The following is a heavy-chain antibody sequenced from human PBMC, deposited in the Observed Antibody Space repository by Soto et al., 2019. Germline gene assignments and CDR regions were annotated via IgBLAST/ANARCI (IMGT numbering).Heavy chain of an antibody. D-gene: IGHD3-10*01. CDR2: ISYDGSNK. CDR1: GFTFSSYG. V-gene: IGHV3-30*18. CDR3: AKGRNSGEFYYYYGMDV. Sequence: GGSLRLSCAASGFTFSSYGMHWVRQAPGKWLEWVAVISYDGSNKYYADSVKGRFTISRDNSKNTLYLQMNSLRAEDTAVYYCAKGRNSGEFYYYYGMDVWGQGTTVTVSS. J-gene: IGHJ6*02.